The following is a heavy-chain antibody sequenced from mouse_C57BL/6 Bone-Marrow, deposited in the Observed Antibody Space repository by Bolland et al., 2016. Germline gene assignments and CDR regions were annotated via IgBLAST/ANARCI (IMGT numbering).Heavy chain of an antibody. J-gene: IGHJ3*01. Sequence: SGGDYTYYADTVKGRFTISRDNARNTLYLQMSSLKSEDTAMYYCTREPLSAYWGQGTLV. CDR3: TREPLSAY. V-gene: IGHV5-9-1*02. CDR2: SGGDYT.